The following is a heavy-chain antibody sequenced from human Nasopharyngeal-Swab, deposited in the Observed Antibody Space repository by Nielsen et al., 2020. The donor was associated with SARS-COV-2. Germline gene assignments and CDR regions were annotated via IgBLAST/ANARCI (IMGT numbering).Heavy chain of an antibody. V-gene: IGHV3-7*01. J-gene: IGHJ6*02. CDR2: IKQDGSEK. Sequence: GESLKISCAASGFTFSSYWMSWVRQAPGKGLEWVANIKQDGSEKYYVDSVKGRFTISRDNAKNSLYLQMNSLRAEDTAVYYCARDRIYYGMDVWGQGTTATVSS. CDR3: ARDRIYYGMDV. CDR1: GFTFSSYW.